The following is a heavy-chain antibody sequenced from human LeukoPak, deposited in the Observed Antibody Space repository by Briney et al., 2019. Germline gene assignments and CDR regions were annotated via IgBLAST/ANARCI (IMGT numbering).Heavy chain of an antibody. D-gene: IGHD4-17*01. CDR2: IWYDGNNK. V-gene: IGHV3-33*01. CDR1: GFTFNSYG. CDR3: AREHTTVTSLLDY. J-gene: IGHJ4*02. Sequence: PGRSLRLSCAASGFTFNSYGIHWVRQAPGKGLEWVAVIWYDGNNKYYADSVKGRFTISGDSSKNTMYLQMNSLRAVDTAVYYCAREHTTVTSLLDYWGQGTLVTVSS.